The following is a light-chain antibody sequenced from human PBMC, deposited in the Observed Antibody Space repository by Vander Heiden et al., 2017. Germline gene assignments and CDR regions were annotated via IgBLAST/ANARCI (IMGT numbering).Light chain of an antibody. CDR2: SNN. CDR1: SSNIGSNT. J-gene: IGLJ2*01. V-gene: IGLV1-44*01. Sequence: QPVLTQPPSASGTPGQRVSISCTGTSSNIGSNTVNWYQQLPGTDPKHLIYSNNQRPSGVPDRFSGSKSGTSASLAISGLQSEDEADYHCAAWDDSLIGVVFGGGTKLTVL. CDR3: AAWDDSLIGVV.